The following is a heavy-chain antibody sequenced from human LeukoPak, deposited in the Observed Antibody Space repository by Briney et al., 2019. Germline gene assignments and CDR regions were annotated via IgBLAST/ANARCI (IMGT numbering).Heavy chain of an antibody. D-gene: IGHD3-16*02. CDR3: ARWGVWGSYRPVDY. V-gene: IGHV3-74*01. CDR2: INSDGSST. CDR1: GFTFSTYW. J-gene: IGHJ4*02. Sequence: GGSLRLSCAASGFTFSTYWMHWVRQAPGKGLVWVSRINSDGSSTSYADSVKGRFTTSRDNAKNTLYLQMNSLRAEDTAVYYCARWGVWGSYRPVDYWGQGTLVAVSS.